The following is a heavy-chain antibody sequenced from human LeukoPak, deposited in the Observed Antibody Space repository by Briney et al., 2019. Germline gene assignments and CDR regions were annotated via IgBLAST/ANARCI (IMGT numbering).Heavy chain of an antibody. V-gene: IGHV3-49*04. D-gene: IGHD5-12*01. CDR1: GFTFGDYA. CDR3: TRPDDVDIVATMYY. Sequence: GGSLRLSCTASGFTFGDYATSWVRQAPGKGLEWVGFIRSKAYGGTTEYAASVKGRFTISRDDSKSIAYLQMNSLKTEDTAVYYCTRPDDVDIVATMYYWGQGTLVTVSS. CDR2: IRSKAYGGTT. J-gene: IGHJ4*02.